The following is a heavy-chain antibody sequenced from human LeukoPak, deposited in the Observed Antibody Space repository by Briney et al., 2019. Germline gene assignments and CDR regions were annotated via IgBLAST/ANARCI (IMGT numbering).Heavy chain of an antibody. CDR1: GFTFSSYW. CDR2: IKQDGSEK. V-gene: IGHV3-7*01. Sequence: GGSLRLSCAASGFTFSSYWMSWLRQAPGKGLEWVANIKQDGSEKYYVDSVKGRFTISRDNAKNSLYLQMNSLRAEDTAVYYCARDFPYSSDWYFGPLTGYYFDYWGQGTLVTVSS. J-gene: IGHJ4*02. CDR3: ARDFPYSSDWYFGPLTGYYFDY. D-gene: IGHD6-19*01.